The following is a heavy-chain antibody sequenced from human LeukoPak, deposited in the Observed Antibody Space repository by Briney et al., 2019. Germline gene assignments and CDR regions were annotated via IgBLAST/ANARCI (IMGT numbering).Heavy chain of an antibody. Sequence: ASVKVSCKASGYTFTGYYIHWVRQAPGHGLEWMGWIKPNTGGTNYAQKFQGRVTMTRDTSISTAHMELSRLRSDDTALYYCASQSTGWYVGYFDYWGQGTLVTVSS. CDR1: GYTFTGYY. J-gene: IGHJ4*02. CDR2: IKPNTGGT. V-gene: IGHV1-2*02. D-gene: IGHD6-19*01. CDR3: ASQSTGWYVGYFDY.